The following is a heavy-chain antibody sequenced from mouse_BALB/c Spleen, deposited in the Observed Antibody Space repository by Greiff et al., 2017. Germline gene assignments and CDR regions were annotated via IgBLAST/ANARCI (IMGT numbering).Heavy chain of an antibody. V-gene: IGHV5-12-2*01. CDR2: ISNGGGST. CDR3: ARHLYYGNYGSMDY. Sequence: DVMLVESGGGLVQPGGSLKLSCAASGFTFSSYTMSWVRQTPEKRLEWVAYISNGGGSTYYPDTVKGRFTISRDNAKNTLYLQMSSLKSEDTAMYYCARHLYYGNYGSMDYWGQGTSVTVSS. J-gene: IGHJ4*01. CDR1: GFTFSSYT. D-gene: IGHD2-1*01.